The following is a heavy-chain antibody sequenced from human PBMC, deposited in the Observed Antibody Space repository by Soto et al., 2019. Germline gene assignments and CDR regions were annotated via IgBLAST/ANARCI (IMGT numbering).Heavy chain of an antibody. CDR2: IYYNGST. CDR3: ARLGHVYDYDSSGYREYFEH. Sequence: PSETLSLTCTVSGGSIRSDHWSWIRQPPGKGLEWIGYIYYNGSTNYNPSLKSRVTISVDTSKNQFSLKLSSVTAADTAVYYCARLGHVYDYDSSGYREYFEHWGQGTLVPVAS. CDR1: GGSIRSDH. J-gene: IGHJ1*01. D-gene: IGHD3-22*01. V-gene: IGHV4-59*12.